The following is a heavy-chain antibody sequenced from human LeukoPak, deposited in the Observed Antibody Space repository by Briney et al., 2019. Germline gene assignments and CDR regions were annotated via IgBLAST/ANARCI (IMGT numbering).Heavy chain of an antibody. CDR3: AKSNGYGLVDI. D-gene: IGHD3-10*01. CDR2: IFYSGST. J-gene: IGHJ3*02. CDR1: GGSFSGYY. V-gene: IGHV4-34*12. Sequence: SETLSLTCAVYGGSFSGYYWSWIRQPPGKGLEWIGNIFYSGSTYYSPSLKSRVTISLDTSRNQFSLNLDSVTAADTAVYYCAKSNGYGLVDIGGQGTMVTVSS.